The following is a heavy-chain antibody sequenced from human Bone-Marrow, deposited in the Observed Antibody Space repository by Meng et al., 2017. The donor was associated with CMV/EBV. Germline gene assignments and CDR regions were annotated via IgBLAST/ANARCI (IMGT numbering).Heavy chain of an antibody. J-gene: IGHJ5*02. CDR3: ARVPQYDSSGYYSP. D-gene: IGHD3-22*01. CDR2: INPNSGGT. CDR1: GYTFTGYY. Sequence: ASVKVSCKASGYTFTGYYMHWVRQAPGQGLEWMGWINPNSGGTNYAQKFQGRVTMTRDTSISTAYMELSTLRSDDTAVYYCARVPQYDSSGYYSPWGQGTLVTVSS. V-gene: IGHV1-2*02.